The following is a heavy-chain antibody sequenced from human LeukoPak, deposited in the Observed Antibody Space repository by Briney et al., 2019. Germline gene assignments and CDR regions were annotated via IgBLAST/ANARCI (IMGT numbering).Heavy chain of an antibody. CDR1: GFTFSSYS. J-gene: IGHJ3*02. CDR3: ARSFEGGFDI. Sequence: PGGSLRLSCAASGFTFSSYSMNWVRQAPGKGLEWVSSISSSSSYIYYADSVKGRFTISRDNAKKSLYLQMNSLRAEDTAVYYCARSFEGGFDIWGQGTMVTVSS. CDR2: ISSSSSYI. V-gene: IGHV3-21*01. D-gene: IGHD1-26*01.